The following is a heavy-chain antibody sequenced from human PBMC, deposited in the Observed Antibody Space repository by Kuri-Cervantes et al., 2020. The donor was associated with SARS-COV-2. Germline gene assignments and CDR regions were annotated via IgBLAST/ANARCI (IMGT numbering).Heavy chain of an antibody. V-gene: IGHV4-4*07. CDR1: GFTFSNAW. CDR2: VYTSGIT. Sequence: ESLKISCAAPGFTFSNAWMSWIRQPAGKGLEWIGRVYTSGITNYNPSLKSRVTMSVDTSNNQFSLKLNSVTAADTAVYYCAREGYCSSVSCFLFDYWGQGMLVTVSS. D-gene: IGHD2-2*01. J-gene: IGHJ4*02. CDR3: AREGYCSSVSCFLFDY.